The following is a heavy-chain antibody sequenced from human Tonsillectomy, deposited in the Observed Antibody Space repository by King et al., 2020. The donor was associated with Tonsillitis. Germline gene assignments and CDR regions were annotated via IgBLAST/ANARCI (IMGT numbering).Heavy chain of an antibody. D-gene: IGHD3-22*01. J-gene: IGHJ1*01. Sequence: QLVQSGAEVRRPGASVRVSCEPSGTTFTGHFLYWVRQAPGQGLEWMGWINPTSGDTNYAPKFQGRVTMTRDKSITKVYMGLSSLRPDDTAVYYCATIALGSDGSAYRYFRHWGQGTLVTVSS. CDR1: GTTFTGHF. CDR3: ATIALGSDGSAYRYFRH. V-gene: IGHV1-2*02. CDR2: INPTSGDT.